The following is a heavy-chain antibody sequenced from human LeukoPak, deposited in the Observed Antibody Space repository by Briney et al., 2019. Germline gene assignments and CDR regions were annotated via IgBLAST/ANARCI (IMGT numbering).Heavy chain of an antibody. CDR3: ARLSGYDWESFYDY. J-gene: IGHJ4*02. CDR1: GGSISSYY. V-gene: IGHV4-59*01. Sequence: SETLSLTSTVSGGSISSYYWSWIRQPPGKGLEWIGYIYYSGSTYYNPSLKSRVTISVHTSKNQFSLKLSSVTAAGTAVYYCARLSGYDWESFYDYWGQGNLVTVSS. CDR2: IYYSGST. D-gene: IGHD5-12*01.